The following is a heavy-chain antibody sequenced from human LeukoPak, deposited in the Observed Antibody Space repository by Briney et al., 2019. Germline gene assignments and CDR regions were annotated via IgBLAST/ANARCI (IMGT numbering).Heavy chain of an antibody. J-gene: IGHJ5*02. V-gene: IGHV4-34*01. Sequence: VSSNYMSRVRQAPAKGLVWIGEINHSGSTNYNPSLKSRVTISVDTSKNQFSLKLSSVTAADTAVYYCARGPLRFLEWFTRGFDPWGQGTLVTVSS. D-gene: IGHD3-3*01. CDR1: VSSNY. CDR2: INHSGST. CDR3: ARGPLRFLEWFTRGFDP.